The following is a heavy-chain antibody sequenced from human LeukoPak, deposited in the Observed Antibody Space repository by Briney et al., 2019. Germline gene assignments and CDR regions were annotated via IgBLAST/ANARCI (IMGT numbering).Heavy chain of an antibody. J-gene: IGHJ4*02. V-gene: IGHV3-30*15. CDR3: ARGYCSSISCYNVV. Sequence: DSVKGRFTISRDNSKNALYLQMSSLRTDDTAVYYCARGYCSSISCYNVVWGQGTQVTVSS. D-gene: IGHD2-2*02.